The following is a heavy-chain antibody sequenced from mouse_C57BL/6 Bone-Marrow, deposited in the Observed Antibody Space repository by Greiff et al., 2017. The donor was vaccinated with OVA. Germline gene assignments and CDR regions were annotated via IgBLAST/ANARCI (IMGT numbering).Heavy chain of an antibody. D-gene: IGHD1-1*01. V-gene: IGHV5-4*01. CDR2: ISDGGSYT. Sequence: EVMLVESGGGLVKPGGSLKLSCAASGFTFSSYAMSWVRQTPEKRLEWVATISDGGSYTYYPDNVKGRFTISRDNAKNNLYLQMSHLKSEDTAMYYCAREVLRGERDYWGQGTTLTVSS. CDR1: GFTFSSYA. J-gene: IGHJ2*01. CDR3: AREVLRGERDY.